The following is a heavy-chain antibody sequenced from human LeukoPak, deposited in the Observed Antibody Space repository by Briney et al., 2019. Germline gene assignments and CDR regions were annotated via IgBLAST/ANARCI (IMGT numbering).Heavy chain of an antibody. Sequence: PSETLSLTCAVSGGSFSGYYWSWIRQPPGKGLEWIGEINHSGSTNYNPSLKSGVTISVDTSKNQFSLKLSSVTAADTAVYYCARAWYYYDSSGYYPFDYWGQGTLVTVSS. CDR1: GGSFSGYY. J-gene: IGHJ4*02. D-gene: IGHD3-22*01. CDR2: INHSGST. CDR3: ARAWYYYDSSGYYPFDY. V-gene: IGHV4-34*01.